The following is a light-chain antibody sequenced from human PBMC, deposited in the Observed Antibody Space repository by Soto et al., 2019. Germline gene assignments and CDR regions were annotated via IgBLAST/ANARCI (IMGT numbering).Light chain of an antibody. V-gene: IGKV3-20*01. CDR2: GAS. CDR1: QSVRSSY. CDR3: QQYSTIPYD. J-gene: IGKJ2*01. Sequence: EVVLTQSPGTLSLSPGESATLSCRASQSVRSSYLAWYQQKPGQAPRLLIYGASSRATGIPDRFSGSGSGTDFTLTISRLEPEDFAVYYCQQYSTIPYDFGQGSNLEIK.